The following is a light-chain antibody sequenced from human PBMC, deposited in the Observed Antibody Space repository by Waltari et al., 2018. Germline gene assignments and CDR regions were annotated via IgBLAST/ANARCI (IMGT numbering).Light chain of an antibody. Sequence: EVVMTQSPATLAMSPGGRVTLPCRASQRMHDNLAWYQHRPGQAPRLLIYGASTRAPDIPGRFVGGWSGTEFTLTIRSLQSEDSAVYFCQQYNVWPPLTFGGGTRVEIK. CDR2: GAS. V-gene: IGKV3-15*01. CDR1: QRMHDN. CDR3: QQYNVWPPLT. J-gene: IGKJ4*01.